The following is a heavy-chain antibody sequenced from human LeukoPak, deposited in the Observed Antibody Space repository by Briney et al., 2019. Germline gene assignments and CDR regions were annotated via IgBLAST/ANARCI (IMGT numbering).Heavy chain of an antibody. CDR3: ARAPHYTVTTVDYFDY. CDR2: MNPNSGNT. D-gene: IGHD4-17*01. J-gene: IGHJ4*02. Sequence: GASVKVSCKASGYTFTSYDINWVRQATGQGLEWMGWMNPNSGNTGYAQKFQGRVTMTRNTSISTAYMELSSLRSEDTAVYYCARAPHYTVTTVDYFDYWGQGTLVTVSS. V-gene: IGHV1-8*02. CDR1: GYTFTSYD.